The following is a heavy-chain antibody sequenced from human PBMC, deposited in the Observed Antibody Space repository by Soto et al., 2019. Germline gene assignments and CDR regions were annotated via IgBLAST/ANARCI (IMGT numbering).Heavy chain of an antibody. J-gene: IGHJ4*02. CDR2: ITDSGDST. CDR3: AKDRRVFDGYFDQ. V-gene: IGHV3-23*01. CDR1: GFTFSNYA. D-gene: IGHD3-3*01. Sequence: EVHLLESGGGLVQRGGSLRLSCAAYGFTFSNYAMSWVRQAPGKGLEWVSGITDSGDSTYYADSVKGRFTISRDNSKNTLFLQMNSLRGEDTALYYCAKDRRVFDGYFDQWCRGTLVTVSS.